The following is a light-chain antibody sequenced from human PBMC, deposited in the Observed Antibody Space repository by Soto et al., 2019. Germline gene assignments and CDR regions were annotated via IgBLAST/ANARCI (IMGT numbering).Light chain of an antibody. J-gene: IGLJ2*01. CDR1: SSDVGDYNY. CDR2: DVI. Sequence: QSALTQPASVSGSPGQSITISCTGTSSDVGDYNYVSWYQQHPGKAPKLVIYDVINRPSGVSNRFSGSKSGNTASLTISGLQAEDEADYYCSSYTSTSTVMVFGGGTKLTVL. V-gene: IGLV2-14*01. CDR3: SSYTSTSTVMV.